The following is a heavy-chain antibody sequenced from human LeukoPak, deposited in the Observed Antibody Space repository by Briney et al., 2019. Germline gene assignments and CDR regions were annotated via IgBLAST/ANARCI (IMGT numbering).Heavy chain of an antibody. J-gene: IGHJ4*02. V-gene: IGHV3-74*01. Sequence: GGSLRLSCAASGFTFSRYWMHWVRQAPGKGLVWVSRLNSDGSSTTYADSVKGRFTISRDNAKNTLYLQMNSLRAEDTAVYYCVRGEGYYFDYWGQGTLVTVSS. CDR3: VRGEGYYFDY. CDR2: LNSDGSST. CDR1: GFTFSRYW. D-gene: IGHD1-26*01.